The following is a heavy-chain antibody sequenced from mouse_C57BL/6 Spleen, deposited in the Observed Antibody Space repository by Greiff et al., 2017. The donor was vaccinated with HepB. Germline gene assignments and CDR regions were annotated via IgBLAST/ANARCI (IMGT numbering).Heavy chain of an antibody. CDR2: INPNNGGT. D-gene: IGHD2-2*01. V-gene: IGHV1-18*01. CDR1: GYTFTDYN. CDR3: AVHFPYGYDLAWFAY. J-gene: IGHJ3*01. Sequence: EVQLQQSGPELVKPGASVKIPCKASGYTFTDYNMDWVKQSHGKSLEWIGDINPNNGGTIYNQKFKGKATLTVDKSSSTAYMERRSLTSEDTAVYYCAVHFPYGYDLAWFAYWGQGTLVTVSA.